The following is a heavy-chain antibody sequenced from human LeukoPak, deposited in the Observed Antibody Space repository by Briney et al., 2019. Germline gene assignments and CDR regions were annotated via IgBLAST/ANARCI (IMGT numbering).Heavy chain of an antibody. CDR2: IYTSGST. J-gene: IGHJ5*02. CDR3: ARGQGATVPQVGKNWFDP. V-gene: IGHV4-4*07. CDR1: GGSISNYY. Sequence: PSETLSLTCTVSGGSISNYYWSWIRQPAGKGLEWIGRIYTSGSTNYNPSLKSRVTMSLDTSKNQFSLKLSSVTAADTAVYYCARGQGATVPQVGKNWFDPWGQGTRVTVSS. D-gene: IGHD1-26*01.